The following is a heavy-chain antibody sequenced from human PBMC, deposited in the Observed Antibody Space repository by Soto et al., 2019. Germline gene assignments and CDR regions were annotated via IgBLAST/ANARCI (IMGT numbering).Heavy chain of an antibody. V-gene: IGHV4-59*01. CDR3: ARGGYSYGRDYGMDV. Sequence: NPSETLSLTCSVSGGSISSYYWSWIRQPPEKGLEWIGYIYYSGSTNYNPSLKSRVTMSLDTSKNQFSLKLTSLTAADTAVYYCARGGYSYGRDYGMDVWGQGTTVTVSS. J-gene: IGHJ6*02. CDR2: IYYSGST. D-gene: IGHD5-18*01. CDR1: GGSISSYY.